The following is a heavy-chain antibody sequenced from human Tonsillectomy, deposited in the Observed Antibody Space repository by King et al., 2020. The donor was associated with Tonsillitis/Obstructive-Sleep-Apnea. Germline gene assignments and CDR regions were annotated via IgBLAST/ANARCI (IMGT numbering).Heavy chain of an antibody. CDR1: GGTFSSYA. CDR3: ARVDTDSSGYYYVDFDY. D-gene: IGHD3-22*01. Sequence: VQLVESGAEVKKPGSSVKVSCKASGGTFSSYAISWVRQAPGQGREWMGGIITIFGTAHYAQKFQGRVTITADESTSTAYMVLSSQRSEDTAVYYCARVDTDSSGYYYVDFDYWGQGTLVTVSS. V-gene: IGHV1-69*01. J-gene: IGHJ4*02. CDR2: IITIFGTA.